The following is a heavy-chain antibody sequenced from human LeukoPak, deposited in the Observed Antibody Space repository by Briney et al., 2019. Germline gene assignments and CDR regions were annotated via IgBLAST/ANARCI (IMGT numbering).Heavy chain of an antibody. CDR2: INHSGYT. D-gene: IGHD4-17*01. Sequence: SETLSLTCAVSGVSFDDYYWSWVRQTPGKGLEWLGEINHSGYTNDSPSLKSRVTLSIDTSRKQFSLNLKSVTVADAGIYYCTRMTTGHDYWGQGSLVTVSS. CDR1: GVSFDDYY. J-gene: IGHJ4*02. CDR3: TRMTTGHDY. V-gene: IGHV4-34*01.